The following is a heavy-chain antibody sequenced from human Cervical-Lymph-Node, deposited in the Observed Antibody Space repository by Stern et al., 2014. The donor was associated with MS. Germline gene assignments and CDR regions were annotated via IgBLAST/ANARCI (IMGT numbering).Heavy chain of an antibody. V-gene: IGHV7-4-1*02. CDR2: INTKTGKA. J-gene: IGHJ4*02. D-gene: IGHD1-26*01. CDR3: ARGGGSHSDTWEDY. Sequence: QMQLVQSGSELRKPGASVKVSCKASGYTFTSYAMNWVRQAPGQGLEWMGWINTKTGKATFAQGFTGRFVFSLDTSVSTAYLQINSLKSEDTAVYFCARGGGSHSDTWEDYWGQGTLVTVSS. CDR1: GYTFTSYA.